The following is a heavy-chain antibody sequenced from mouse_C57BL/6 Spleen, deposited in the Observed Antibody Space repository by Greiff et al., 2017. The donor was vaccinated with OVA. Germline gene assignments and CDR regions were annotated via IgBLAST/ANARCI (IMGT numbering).Heavy chain of an antibody. CDR3: ARLYYYGSSYRYFDV. V-gene: IGHV1-52*01. D-gene: IGHD1-1*01. J-gene: IGHJ1*03. Sequence: QVQLKQSGAELVRPGSSVKLSCKASGYTFTSYWMHWVKQRPIQGLEWIGNIDPSDSETHYNQKFKDKATLTVDKSSSTAYMQLSSLTSEDSAVYYCARLYYYGSSYRYFDVWGTGTTVTVSS. CDR2: IDPSDSET. CDR1: GYTFTSYW.